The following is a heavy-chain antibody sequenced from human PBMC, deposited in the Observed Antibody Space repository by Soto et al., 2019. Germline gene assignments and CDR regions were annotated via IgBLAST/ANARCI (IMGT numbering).Heavy chain of an antibody. Sequence: QLHLVQSGAVVKKPGASVTVSCSASGYPVTAYYMHWVRQAPGRGLEWMGGINPATGAAKYTQTFQGRVTMTRDTSTGTVVMELSGLTSEDTAVFYCARGGGVGVAGSAAFDMWGQGTLVTVSS. V-gene: IGHV1-2*02. CDR1: GYPVTAYY. CDR3: ARGGGVGVAGSAAFDM. CDR2: INPATGAA. D-gene: IGHD3-3*01. J-gene: IGHJ3*02.